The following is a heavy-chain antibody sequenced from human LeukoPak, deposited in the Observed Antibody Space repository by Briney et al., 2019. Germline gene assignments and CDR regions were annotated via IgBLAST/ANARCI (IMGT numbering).Heavy chain of an antibody. Sequence: SETLSLTCTVSGGSISSYYWSWIRQPAGKGLEWIGRIYTSGSTNYNPSLKSRVSISVDTSKNQFSLKLTSVTAADTAVYYCARVEEGYGSGRRENYYYYYMDVWGKGTTVTISS. CDR2: IYTSGST. V-gene: IGHV4-4*07. D-gene: IGHD3-10*01. J-gene: IGHJ6*03. CDR1: GGSISSYY. CDR3: ARVEEGYGSGRRENYYYYYMDV.